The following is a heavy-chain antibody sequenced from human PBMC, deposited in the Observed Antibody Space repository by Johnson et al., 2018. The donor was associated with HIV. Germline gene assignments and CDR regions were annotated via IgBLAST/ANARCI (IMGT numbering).Heavy chain of an antibody. J-gene: IGHJ3*02. D-gene: IGHD1-26*01. CDR2: ISFDGSTI. CDR3: ARYRGSARAFDI. V-gene: IGHV3-30-3*01. CDR1: GFSFSDSA. Sequence: QVQLVESGGGVVQPGRSLRLSCAASGFSFSDSAMHWVRQAPGKGLEWVAVISFDGSTIYYANSVEGRFTISRDNSTNTLYVQMNSLRAEDTAVYYCARYRGSARAFDIWGQGTMVTVSS.